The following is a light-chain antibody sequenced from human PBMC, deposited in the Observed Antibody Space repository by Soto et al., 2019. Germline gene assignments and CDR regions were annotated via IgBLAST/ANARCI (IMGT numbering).Light chain of an antibody. CDR3: QHMRT. V-gene: IGKV1-5*01. CDR2: DAS. Sequence: GDRVTITCRASQNINNWIAWYQQKPGKAPKFLIYDASTLESGVPSRFSGSGFGTEFSLTISSQQPDDFGSYYCQHMRTFGQGTKVEIK. J-gene: IGKJ1*01. CDR1: QNINNW.